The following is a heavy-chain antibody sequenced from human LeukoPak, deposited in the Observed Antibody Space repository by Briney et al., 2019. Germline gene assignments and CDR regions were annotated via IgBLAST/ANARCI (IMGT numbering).Heavy chain of an antibody. CDR1: GFIFSSYA. CDR3: AKDRAQGSWYFDL. D-gene: IGHD3-10*01. Sequence: GGSLRLSWAASGFIFSSYAMSWVRQAPGKGVEWGSGILSSGGTTFFADSLKGRFTISRDNSKTTLYLQMNSLGADDTAVYYCAKDRAQGSWYFDLWGRGTLVTVSS. J-gene: IGHJ2*01. CDR2: ILSSGGTT. V-gene: IGHV3-23*01.